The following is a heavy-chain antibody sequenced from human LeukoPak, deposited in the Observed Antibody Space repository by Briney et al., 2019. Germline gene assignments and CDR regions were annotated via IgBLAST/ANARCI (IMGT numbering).Heavy chain of an antibody. Sequence: GGSLRLSCAASGFTFSSYWMSWVRQAPGKGLEWVSAISGSGGSTYYADSVKGRFTISRDNSKNTLYLQMNSLRAEDTAVYYCAKVGGRRLRLGELSDTDDYWGQGTLVTVSS. J-gene: IGHJ4*02. CDR3: AKVGGRRLRLGELSDTDDY. D-gene: IGHD3-16*02. CDR2: ISGSGGST. V-gene: IGHV3-23*01. CDR1: GFTFSSYW.